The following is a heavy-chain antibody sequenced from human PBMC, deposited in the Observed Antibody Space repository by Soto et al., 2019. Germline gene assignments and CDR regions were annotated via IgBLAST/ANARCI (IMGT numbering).Heavy chain of an antibody. Sequence: QLQLQESGPGLVKPSETLSLPCNVSGASISVTSYYWGWIRQPPGKGLEWIGTIYFNGMTFYKPSLKSRLTISVDTSKNQISLRLTSVTAADTSVYYCARQGSYWGQGTLGADSS. CDR3: ARQGSY. J-gene: IGHJ4*02. CDR1: GASISVTSYY. CDR2: IYFNGMT. V-gene: IGHV4-39*01.